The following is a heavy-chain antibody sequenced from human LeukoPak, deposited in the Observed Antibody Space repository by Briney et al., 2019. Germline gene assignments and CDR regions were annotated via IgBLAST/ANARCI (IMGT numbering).Heavy chain of an antibody. V-gene: IGHV3-20*04. D-gene: IGHD2-21*01. J-gene: IGHJ3*02. Sequence: GGSLRLSCAASGFTFYDYGMSWVRQAPGKGLEWVSGINWNGGSKDYADSVKGRFTISRDNAKNSLYLQMNSLRAEDTALYYCARVSRAVFPGDAFDIWGQGTMVTVSS. CDR1: GFTFYDYG. CDR2: INWNGGSK. CDR3: ARVSRAVFPGDAFDI.